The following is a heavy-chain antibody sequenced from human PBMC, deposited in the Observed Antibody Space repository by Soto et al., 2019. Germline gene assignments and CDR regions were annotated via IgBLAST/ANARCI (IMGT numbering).Heavy chain of an antibody. J-gene: IGHJ4*02. CDR1: GGSISNYY. D-gene: IGHD1-26*01. Sequence: SETLSLTCTVSGGSISNYYWSWIRQPPGKGLEWIGYISYSGSTNYNPSLKSRVTISLDTSKNQFSLKLTSVTAADTAVYYCARRYGGNFDYWGQGTLVTVSS. CDR2: ISYSGST. V-gene: IGHV4-59*01. CDR3: ARRYGGNFDY.